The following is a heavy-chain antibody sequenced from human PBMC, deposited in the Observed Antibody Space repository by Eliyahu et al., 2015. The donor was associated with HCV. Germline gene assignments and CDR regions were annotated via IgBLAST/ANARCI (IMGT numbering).Heavy chain of an antibody. Sequence: QVHLQESGPGLVKPSETLSLTCTVSNGSIGSHYWSWIRQSPGKGLEWIGHMYYTGTTYYNPSLKSRVTISVDTSKTQFSLRLSSVTAADTAIYYCARQHIMGASQLDYWGLGTLVTVSS. CDR1: NGSIGSHY. V-gene: IGHV4-59*08. J-gene: IGHJ4*01. D-gene: IGHD1-26*01. CDR3: ARQHIMGASQLDY. CDR2: MYYTGTT.